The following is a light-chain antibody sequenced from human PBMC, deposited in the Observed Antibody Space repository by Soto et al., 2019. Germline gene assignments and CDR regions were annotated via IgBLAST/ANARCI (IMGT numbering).Light chain of an antibody. CDR2: KAS. CDR3: QQYSTYST. J-gene: IGKJ5*01. CDR1: QTISSW. Sequence: DIQMTQSPSTLSGSVGDRVTITCRASQTISSWLAWYQQKPGKAPKLLIYKASTLKSGVPSRFSGSGSGTEFTLTISSLQPDDFATYYCQQYSTYSTFGQGTRLEN. V-gene: IGKV1-5*03.